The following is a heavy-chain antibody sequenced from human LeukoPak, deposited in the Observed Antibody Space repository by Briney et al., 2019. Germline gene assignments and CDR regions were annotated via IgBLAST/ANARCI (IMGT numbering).Heavy chain of an antibody. Sequence: SETLSLTCTVSGGSISSGNYYWSWIRQPAGKGLEWIGRIYTSGSTNYNPPLKNRVIISVDTSKNQFSLKLRSVTAADTAVYYCARVPSGSYYFDGFDIWGQGTMVIVSS. CDR1: GGSISSGNYY. J-gene: IGHJ3*02. CDR3: ARVPSGSYYFDGFDI. V-gene: IGHV4-61*02. CDR2: IYTSGST. D-gene: IGHD1-26*01.